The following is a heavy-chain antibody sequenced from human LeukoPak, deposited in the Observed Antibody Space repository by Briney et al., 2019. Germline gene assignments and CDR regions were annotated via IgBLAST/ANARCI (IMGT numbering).Heavy chain of an antibody. CDR3: AKGKDFWSGSSSDY. Sequence: GGSLRLSCAASGFTFSSCAMSWVRQVPGKGLEWVSGISASGGSTSYADSVRGRFTISRDNSKNTLYVQMNSLRDEDTAVYYCAKGKDFWSGSSSDYWGQGTLVTVSS. V-gene: IGHV3-23*01. D-gene: IGHD3-3*01. J-gene: IGHJ4*02. CDR1: GFTFSSCA. CDR2: ISASGGST.